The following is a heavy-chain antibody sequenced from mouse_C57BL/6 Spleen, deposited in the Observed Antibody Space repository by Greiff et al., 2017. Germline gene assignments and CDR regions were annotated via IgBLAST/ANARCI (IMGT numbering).Heavy chain of an antibody. V-gene: IGHV5-16*01. Sequence: EVQLVESEGGLVQPGSSMKLSCTASGFTFSDYYMAWVRQVPEKGLEWVANINYDGSSTYYLDSLKSRFIISRDNAKNILYLQMSSLKSEDTATYYCARVHDYEKGFLFAYWGQGTLVTVSA. CDR3: ARVHDYEKGFLFAY. CDR2: INYDGSST. J-gene: IGHJ3*01. D-gene: IGHD2-4*01. CDR1: GFTFSDYY.